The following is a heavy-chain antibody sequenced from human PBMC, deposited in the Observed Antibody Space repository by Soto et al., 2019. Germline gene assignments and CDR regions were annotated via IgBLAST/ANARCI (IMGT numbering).Heavy chain of an antibody. D-gene: IGHD6-13*01. CDR1: GDSVSSNSAA. CDR3: ARARPDYSSSWLGFCGMDV. Sequence: TSETLSLTCAISGDSVSSNSAAWNWIRQSPSRGLEWLGRTYYRSKWYNDYAVSVKSRITINPDTSKNQFSLQLNSVTPEDTAVYYCARARPDYSSSWLGFCGMDVWGQGTTVTVSS. V-gene: IGHV6-1*01. CDR2: TYYRSKWYN. J-gene: IGHJ6*02.